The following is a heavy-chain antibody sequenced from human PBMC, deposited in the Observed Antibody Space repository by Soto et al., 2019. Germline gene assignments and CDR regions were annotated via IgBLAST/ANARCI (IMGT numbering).Heavy chain of an antibody. CDR2: INHSGST. Sequence: SETLSLTCAVSGGSISSGGSSWSWIRQPPGKGLEWIGEINHSGSTNYNPSLKSRVTISVDTSKNQFSLKLSSVTAADTAVYYCARVRYFDWLLARNYHYYYGMDVWGQGTTVTVSS. CDR1: GGSISSGGSS. J-gene: IGHJ6*02. V-gene: IGHV4-30-2*01. CDR3: ARVRYFDWLLARNYHYYYGMDV. D-gene: IGHD3-9*01.